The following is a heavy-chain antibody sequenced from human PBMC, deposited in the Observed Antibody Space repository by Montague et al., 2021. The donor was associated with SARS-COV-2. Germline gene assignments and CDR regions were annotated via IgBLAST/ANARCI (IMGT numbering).Heavy chain of an antibody. CDR1: GFTFSSYS. V-gene: IGHV3-21*01. D-gene: IGHD3-3*01. Sequence: LSCAASGFTFSSYSMNWVRQAPGQGLEWVSSISSSSSYIYYADSVKGRFTISRDNAKNSLYLQMSSLRAEDTAVYYCARDRGGGRYAFWGGYYVQPYDYWGQGTLVTVSS. CDR3: ARDRGGGRYAFWGGYYVQPYDY. J-gene: IGHJ4*02. CDR2: ISSSSSYI.